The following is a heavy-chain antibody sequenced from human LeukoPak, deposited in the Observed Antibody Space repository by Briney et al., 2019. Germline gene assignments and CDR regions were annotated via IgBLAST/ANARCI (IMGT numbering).Heavy chain of an antibody. CDR3: ARGAPYCSSTSCPGWFDP. D-gene: IGHD2-2*01. J-gene: IGHJ5*02. CDR1: GGSFSGYY. CDR2: INHSGST. Sequence: SETLSLTCAVYGGSFSGYYWSWIRQPPGKGLEWIGEINHSGSTNYNPSLKSRVTISVDTSKNQFSLKLSSVTAADTAVYYCARGAPYCSSTSCPGWFDPWGQGTLVTVPS. V-gene: IGHV4-34*01.